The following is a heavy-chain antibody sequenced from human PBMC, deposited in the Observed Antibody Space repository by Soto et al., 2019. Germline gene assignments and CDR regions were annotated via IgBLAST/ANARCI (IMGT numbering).Heavy chain of an antibody. V-gene: IGHV3-30*18. D-gene: IGHD2-2*01. CDR3: ANRGRVYCSSTSCPFDY. J-gene: IGHJ4*02. CDR1: GFTFSSYG. CDR2: ISYDGSNK. Sequence: GGSLRLSCAASGFTFSSYGMHWVRQAPGKGLEWVAVISYDGSNKYYADSVKGRFTISRDNSKNTLYLQMNSLRAEDTAVYYCANRGRVYCSSTSCPFDYWGQGTLVTAPQ.